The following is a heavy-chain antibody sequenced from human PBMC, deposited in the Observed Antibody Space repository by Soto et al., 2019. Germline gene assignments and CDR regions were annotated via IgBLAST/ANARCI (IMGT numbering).Heavy chain of an antibody. Sequence: QVQLVQSGAEVKKPGSSVKVSCKASGGTFSSYAISWVRQAPGQGLEWMGGIIPIFGTANYAQKFQGRVTITADDSTSTAYMELSSLRSEDTAVYYCAHNWNLGNYYYYGMDVWGQGTTVTVSS. J-gene: IGHJ6*02. CDR3: AHNWNLGNYYYYGMDV. CDR1: GGTFSSYA. D-gene: IGHD1-7*01. V-gene: IGHV1-69*01. CDR2: IIPIFGTA.